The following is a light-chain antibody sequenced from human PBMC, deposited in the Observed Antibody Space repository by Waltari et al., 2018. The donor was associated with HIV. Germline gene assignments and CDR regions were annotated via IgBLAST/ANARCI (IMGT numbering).Light chain of an antibody. Sequence: SNIGAPYDVHWYQQFPGTAPKLLIYGSTNRPSGVPDRFSGSKSGTSASLAITGLQAEDEADYYCQSYDNSLGVVFGGGTKLTVL. CDR2: GST. V-gene: IGLV1-40*01. CDR3: QSYDNSLGVV. CDR1: SNIGAPYD. J-gene: IGLJ2*01.